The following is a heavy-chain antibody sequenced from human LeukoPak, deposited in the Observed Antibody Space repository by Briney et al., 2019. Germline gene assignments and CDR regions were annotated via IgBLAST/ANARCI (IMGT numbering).Heavy chain of an antibody. J-gene: IGHJ4*02. CDR2: INHSGST. V-gene: IGHV4-34*01. Sequence: SETLSLTCAVYGGSFSDYYWTWIRQPPGKGLEWIGEINHSGSTNYNPSLKSRVTISVDTSKNQFSLKLSSVTVADTAVYYCARERPYGDYFDYWGQGTLVTVSS. CDR1: GGSFSDYY. D-gene: IGHD4-17*01. CDR3: ARERPYGDYFDY.